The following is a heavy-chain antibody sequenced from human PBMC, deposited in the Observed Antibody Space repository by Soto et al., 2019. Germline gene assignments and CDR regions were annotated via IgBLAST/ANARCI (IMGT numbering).Heavy chain of an antibody. D-gene: IGHD2-2*01. J-gene: IGHJ4*01. Sequence: ASVKFSCTASGYTFTGYYIHWVRQAPGQGLEWMGWISAYNGNTNYAQKLQGRVTMTTDTSTSTAYMELRSLRSDDTAVYYCARVMPVMLVPAASRRRFVHWGPGTRATVPS. CDR1: GYTFTGYY. CDR2: ISAYNGNT. CDR3: ARVMPVMLVPAASRRRFVH. V-gene: IGHV1-18*04.